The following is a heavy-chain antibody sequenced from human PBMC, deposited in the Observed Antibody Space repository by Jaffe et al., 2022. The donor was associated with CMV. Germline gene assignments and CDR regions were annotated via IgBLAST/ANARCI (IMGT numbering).Heavy chain of an antibody. J-gene: IGHJ3*02. V-gene: IGHV4-59*08. CDR3: VRHQVAGSDAFHI. Sequence: QVQLQESGPGLVKPSETLSLTCTVSGGSIRSSYWSWIRQAPGKGLEWIGYIYSSETSYTIYNPSLKSRVTITEDTSKNQFSLRLTSVTAADTAVYYCVRHQVAGSDAFHIWGQGTMVTVSS. D-gene: IGHD6-13*01. CDR1: GGSIRSSY. CDR2: IYSSETSYT.